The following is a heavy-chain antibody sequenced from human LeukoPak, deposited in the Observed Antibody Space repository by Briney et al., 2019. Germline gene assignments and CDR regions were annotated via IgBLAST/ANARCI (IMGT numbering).Heavy chain of an antibody. Sequence: SETLSLTCTVSGGSISSYYWSWIRQPPGKGLEWIGYIYYSGSTNYNPSLKSRVTISVDTPKNQFSLKLSSVTAADTAVYYCARRHRKSWNYGPYYYYYMDVWGKGTTVTVSS. J-gene: IGHJ6*03. V-gene: IGHV4-59*01. D-gene: IGHD1-7*01. CDR3: ARRHRKSWNYGPYYYYYMDV. CDR1: GGSISSYY. CDR2: IYYSGST.